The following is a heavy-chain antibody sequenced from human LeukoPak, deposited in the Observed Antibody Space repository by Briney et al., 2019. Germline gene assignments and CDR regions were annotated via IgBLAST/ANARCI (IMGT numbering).Heavy chain of an antibody. J-gene: IGHJ3*02. CDR1: GGTFSSYA. CDR3: AALVVKMGDAFDI. D-gene: IGHD2-21*01. V-gene: IGHV1-69*13. CDR2: IIPIFGTA. Sequence: SVKVSCKASGGTFSSYAISWVRQAPGQGLEWMGGIIPIFGTANYAQKFQGRVTITADESTSTAYMELSSLRSEDTAVYYCAALVVKMGDAFDIWGQGTVVTVSS.